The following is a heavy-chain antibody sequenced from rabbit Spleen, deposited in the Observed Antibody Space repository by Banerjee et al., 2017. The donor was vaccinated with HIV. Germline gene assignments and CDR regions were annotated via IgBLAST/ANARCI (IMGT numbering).Heavy chain of an antibody. CDR1: GFSFSSSYW. CDR3: ARAIVPWLGLTRLDL. J-gene: IGHJ3*01. V-gene: IGHV1S45*01. CDR2: IYAAKGST. Sequence: QEQLEESGGDLVKPEGSLTLTCTASGFSFSSSYWISWVRQAPGKGLEWIGIIYAAKGSTDYASWVNGRFTISSDNAQSTVDLKMTSLTAADTATYFCARAIVPWLGLTRLDLWGQGTLVTVS. D-gene: IGHD4-1*01.